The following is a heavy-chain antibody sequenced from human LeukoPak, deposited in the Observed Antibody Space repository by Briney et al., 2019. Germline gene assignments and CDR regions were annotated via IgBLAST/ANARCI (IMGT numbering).Heavy chain of an antibody. J-gene: IGHJ4*02. CDR1: GFTFSSYG. CDR3: ARDREGYCSGGSCSKVAY. D-gene: IGHD2-15*01. CDR2: IRYDESNK. V-gene: IGHV3-30*02. Sequence: GGSLRLSCAASGFTFSSYGMHWVRQAPGKGLEWVTFIRYDESNKYYADSVKGRFTISRDNSRNTLSLQMNSLRAEDTAVYYCARDREGYCSGGSCSKVAYWGQGTLVTVSS.